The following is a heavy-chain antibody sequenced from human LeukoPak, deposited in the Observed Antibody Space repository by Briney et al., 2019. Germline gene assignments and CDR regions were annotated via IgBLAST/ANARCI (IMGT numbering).Heavy chain of an antibody. V-gene: IGHV3-74*01. J-gene: IGHJ4*02. CDR3: VRDWGYDSSGYWQKYFDT. Sequence: PGGSLRLSCATSGFTFTTFWTHWVRQAPGKGLVWVSRINHDGSSTNYADSVKGRFTISRDNAKNTVYLQMNSLRAEDTAVYYCVRDWGYDSSGYWQKYFDTWGQGTLVTVSS. CDR1: GFTFTTFW. D-gene: IGHD3-22*01. CDR2: INHDGSST.